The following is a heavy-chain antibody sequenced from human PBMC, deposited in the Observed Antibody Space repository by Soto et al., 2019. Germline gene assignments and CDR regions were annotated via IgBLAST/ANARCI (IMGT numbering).Heavy chain of an antibody. V-gene: IGHV1-58*01. Sequence: SVKVSCKASGFTFTSSAVQWVRQARGQRLEWIGWIVVGSGNTNYAQKFQERVTITRDMSTSTAYMELSSLRSEDTAVYYCAAARDIVVVPADIDVVLGYGMDVWG. CDR1: GFTFTSSA. CDR2: IVVGSGNT. CDR3: AAARDIVVVPADIDVVLGYGMDV. D-gene: IGHD2-2*02. J-gene: IGHJ6*02.